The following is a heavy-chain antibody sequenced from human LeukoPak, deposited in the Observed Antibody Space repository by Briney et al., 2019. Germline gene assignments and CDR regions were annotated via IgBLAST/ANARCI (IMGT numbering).Heavy chain of an antibody. CDR2: IKHSGST. CDR1: GGSFSGYY. CDR3: AREYKAYYDFWSGYYPHDAFDI. V-gene: IGHV4-34*01. J-gene: IGHJ3*02. Sequence: SETLSLTCAVYGGSFSGYYWSWIRQPPGKGLEWIGEIKHSGSTNYNPSLKSRVTISVDTSKNQFSLKLSSVTAVDTAVYYCAREYKAYYDFWSGYYPHDAFDIWGQGTMVTVSS. D-gene: IGHD3-3*01.